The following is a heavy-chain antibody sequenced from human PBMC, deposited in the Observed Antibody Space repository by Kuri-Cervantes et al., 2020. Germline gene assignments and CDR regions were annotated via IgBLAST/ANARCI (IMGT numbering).Heavy chain of an antibody. CDR3: ARPLYSSSWYDDYYYGMDV. CDR1: GYTFTSYY. D-gene: IGHD6-13*01. J-gene: IGHJ6*02. Sequence: GESLKISCKASGYTFTSYYMHWVRQAPGQGLEWMGIINPSGGSTSYAQKFQGRVTMTRDTSTSTVYMELSSLRSEDTAVYYCARPLYSSSWYDDYYYGMDVWGQGTTVTVSS. V-gene: IGHV1-46*01. CDR2: INPSGGST.